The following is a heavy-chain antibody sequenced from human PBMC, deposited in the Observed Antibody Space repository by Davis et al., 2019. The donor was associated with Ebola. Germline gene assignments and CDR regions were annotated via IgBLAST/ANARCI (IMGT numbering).Heavy chain of an antibody. Sequence: GESLKISCVASGFIFSNYGMHWVRQTPGKGLEWVAVIWYDDRNKFHIDSVKGRFTISRDNAKNMLYLDMTSLNAEDTAVYYCARVEHCSSTSCYLGGFDYWGQGTLVTVSS. CDR1: GFIFSNYG. CDR3: ARVEHCSSTSCYLGGFDY. V-gene: IGHV3-33*01. D-gene: IGHD2-2*01. CDR2: IWYDDRNK. J-gene: IGHJ4*02.